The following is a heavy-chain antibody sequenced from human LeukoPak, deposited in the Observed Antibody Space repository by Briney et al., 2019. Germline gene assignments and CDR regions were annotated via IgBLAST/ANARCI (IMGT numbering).Heavy chain of an antibody. V-gene: IGHV3-48*04. D-gene: IGHD3-16*01. CDR3: ARGPGVITDDAFDI. CDR2: ISSSSSTI. CDR1: GFTFSSYS. J-gene: IGHJ3*02. Sequence: QPGGSLRLSCAASGFTFSSYSMKWVRQAPGKGLEWVSYISSSSSTIYYADSVKGRFTISRDNAKNSLYLQMNSLRAEDTAVYYCARGPGVITDDAFDIWGQGTMVTVSS.